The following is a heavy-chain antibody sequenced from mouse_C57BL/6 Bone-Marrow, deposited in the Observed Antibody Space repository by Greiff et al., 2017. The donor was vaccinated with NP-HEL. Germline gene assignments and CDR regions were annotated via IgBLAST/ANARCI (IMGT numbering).Heavy chain of an antibody. CDR3: ARLEGLRRGYFDV. CDR1: GFTFSDYG. J-gene: IGHJ1*03. V-gene: IGHV5-17*01. Sequence: EVQLVESGGGLVKPGGSLKLSCAASGFTFSDYGMHWVRQAPEKGLEWVAYISSGSSTIYYADTVKGRFTISRDNAKNTLFLQMTSLRSEDTAMYYCARLEGLRRGYFDVWGTGTTVTVSS. CDR2: ISSGSSTI. D-gene: IGHD2-4*01.